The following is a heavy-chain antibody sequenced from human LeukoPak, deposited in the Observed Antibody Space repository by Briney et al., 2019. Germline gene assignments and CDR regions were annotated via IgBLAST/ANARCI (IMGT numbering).Heavy chain of an antibody. Sequence: WGSLRLSCAASGFIVNTNYMSWVRQAPGRGLEWVSFIYADGNTYYADSVKGRFTISRDISKNAVFLQMNSLRAEDTAVYYCARDSYGDANFDTWGQGTLVTVSS. V-gene: IGHV3-53*01. CDR1: GFIVNTNY. CDR2: IYADGNT. CDR3: ARDSYGDANFDT. D-gene: IGHD4-17*01. J-gene: IGHJ4*02.